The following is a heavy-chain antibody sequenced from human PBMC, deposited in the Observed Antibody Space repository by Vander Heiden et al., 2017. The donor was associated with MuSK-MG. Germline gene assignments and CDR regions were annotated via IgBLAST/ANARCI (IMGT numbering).Heavy chain of an antibody. J-gene: IGHJ5*02. V-gene: IGHV3-48*04. D-gene: IGHD3-22*01. CDR2: ISSSSSTI. CDR1: GFTFSSYS. Sequence: EVQLVESGGGLVQPGGSLRLSCAASGFTFSSYSMNWVRQAPGKGLEWVSYISSSSSTIYYADSVKGRFTISRDNAKNSLYLQMNSLRAEDTAVYYCARGEVGYYDSSGYYANWFDPWGQGTLVTVSS. CDR3: ARGEVGYYDSSGYYANWFDP.